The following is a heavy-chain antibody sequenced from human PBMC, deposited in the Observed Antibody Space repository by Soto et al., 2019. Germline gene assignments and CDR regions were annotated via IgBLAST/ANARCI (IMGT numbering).Heavy chain of an antibody. V-gene: IGHV3-23*01. D-gene: IGHD6-19*01. CDR3: ANGEAVAGKTYYYYGMDV. Sequence: GGSLRLSCAASGLPFSSYAMSWVRQAPGKGLEWVSSITETSLYIYYADSVKGRFTISRDNSKNTLYLQMNSLRAEDTAVYYCANGEAVAGKTYYYYGMDVWGQGTTVTVSS. CDR1: GLPFSSYA. J-gene: IGHJ6*02. CDR2: ITETSLYI.